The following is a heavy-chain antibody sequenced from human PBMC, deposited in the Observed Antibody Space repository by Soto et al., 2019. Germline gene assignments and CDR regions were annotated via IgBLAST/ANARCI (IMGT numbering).Heavy chain of an antibody. J-gene: IGHJ5*02. CDR3: ARGGSVTTDWFVP. V-gene: IGHV4-59*01. D-gene: IGHD4-4*01. CDR2: IYYSGST. Sequence: QVQLQESGPGLVKPSETLSLTCTVSGGSISSYYWSWIRQPPGKGLEWIGYIYYSGSTNYNPSLKSRVTISVDTSKNQFSLKLSSVTAADTAVYYCARGGSVTTDWFVPWGQGTLVTVSS. CDR1: GGSISSYY.